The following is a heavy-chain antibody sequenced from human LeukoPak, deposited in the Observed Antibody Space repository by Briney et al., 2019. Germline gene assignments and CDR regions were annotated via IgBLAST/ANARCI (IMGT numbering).Heavy chain of an antibody. CDR3: ARIQYSSGWHDAFDI. V-gene: IGHV6-1*01. Sequence: SQTLSLTCAISGDSVSSNSAAWNWIRQSPARGLEWLGWTYYRSKWYNDYAVSVKSRITINPDTSKDQFSLQLNSVTPEDTAVYYCARIQYSSGWHDAFDIWGQGTMVTVSS. J-gene: IGHJ3*02. CDR1: GDSVSSNSAA. CDR2: TYYRSKWYN. D-gene: IGHD6-19*01.